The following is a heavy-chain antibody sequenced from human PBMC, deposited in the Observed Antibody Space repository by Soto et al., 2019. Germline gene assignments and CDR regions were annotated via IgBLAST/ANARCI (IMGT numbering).Heavy chain of an antibody. J-gene: IGHJ6*02. CDR3: AKQRGPGTPYYSAMDV. CDR1: GFTFSSYA. CDR2: IRSSGDRT. D-gene: IGHD1-1*01. V-gene: IGHV3-23*01. Sequence: EVQLLESGGGLVQPGGSLRLSCAASGFTFSSYAMSWVRQAPGKGLEWVSVIRSSGDRTYYADSVKGRFTISRDNSKNPLYMQMNSLRAEDTAVYSCAKQRGPGTPYYSAMDVWGQGTTVSVAS.